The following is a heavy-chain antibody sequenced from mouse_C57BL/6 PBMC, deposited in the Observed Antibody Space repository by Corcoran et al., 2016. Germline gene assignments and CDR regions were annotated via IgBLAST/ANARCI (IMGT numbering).Heavy chain of an antibody. V-gene: IGHV1-9*01. CDR3: ARQGNYLWYFDV. Sequence: QVQLQQSGAELMKPGASVKLSCKATGYTFTGYWIEWVKQRPGHGLEWIGEILPGSGSTNYNEKFKGKATFTAHTSSNTAYMQLSSLTTEDSAIYYCARQGNYLWYFDVWGTGTTVTVSS. D-gene: IGHD2-1*01. CDR2: ILPGSGST. CDR1: GYTFTGYW. J-gene: IGHJ1*03.